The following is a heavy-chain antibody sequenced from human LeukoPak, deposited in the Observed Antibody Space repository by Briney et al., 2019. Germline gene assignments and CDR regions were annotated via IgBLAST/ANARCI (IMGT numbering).Heavy chain of an antibody. CDR2: MNPNSGNT. D-gene: IGHD3-22*01. J-gene: IGHJ4*02. V-gene: IGHV1-8*01. Sequence: ASVKVSCKASGYTFTSTDINWVRQATGQGLEWMGWMNPNSGNTGYAQKVQGRVTMTRNTSINTAYMELSSLRSEDTAVYYCARGREYSSGPGFDYWAQGTLVTVSS. CDR1: GYTFTSTD. CDR3: ARGREYSSGPGFDY.